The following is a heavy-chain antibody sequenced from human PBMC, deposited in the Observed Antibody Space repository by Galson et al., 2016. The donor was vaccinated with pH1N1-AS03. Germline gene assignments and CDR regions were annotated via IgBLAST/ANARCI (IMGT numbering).Heavy chain of an antibody. Sequence: SLRLSCAVSGFTVSSKYMSWVRQAPEKGLEWVSNIYSGGSTYYTDSVKGRFTISRDDSKATLFLQMSSLRPEDTAVYYCASVTSAWPTVGAFGIWGQGTVVTVSS. CDR3: ASVTSAWPTVGAFGI. J-gene: IGHJ3*02. V-gene: IGHV3-66*02. CDR2: IYSGGST. D-gene: IGHD4-23*01. CDR1: GFTVSSKY.